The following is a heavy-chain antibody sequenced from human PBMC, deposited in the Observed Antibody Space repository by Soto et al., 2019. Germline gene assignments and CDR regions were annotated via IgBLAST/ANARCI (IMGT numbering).Heavy chain of an antibody. CDR2: ISYDGSNK. CDR1: GFTFSSYA. CDR3: ARRVGHGSGSPFAS. Sequence: QVQLVESGGGVVQPGRSLRLSCAASGFTFSSYAMHWVRQAPGKGLEWVAVISYDGSNKYYADSVKGRFTISRDNSKNTVYLHMNRVRDEDTAVYYCARRVGHGSGSPFASWGQGTRVTVSS. D-gene: IGHD3-10*01. J-gene: IGHJ4*02. V-gene: IGHV3-30-3*01.